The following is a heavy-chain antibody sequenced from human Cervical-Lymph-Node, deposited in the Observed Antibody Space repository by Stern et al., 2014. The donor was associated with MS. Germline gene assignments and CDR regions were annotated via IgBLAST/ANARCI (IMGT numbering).Heavy chain of an antibody. CDR1: GGTLSSYT. D-gene: IGHD3-22*01. CDR2: IIHIVGIT. Sequence: QVQLVQSGAEVKKPGSSVKVSCKASGGTLSSYTISWVRQAPGQGLEWMGRIIHIVGITHYAQKFQGRVTIAADKSTSTAYLELSGLTSQDTAVYYCARDRGTMTGHWGQGTLVTVSS. J-gene: IGHJ4*02. CDR3: ARDRGTMTGH. V-gene: IGHV1-69*08.